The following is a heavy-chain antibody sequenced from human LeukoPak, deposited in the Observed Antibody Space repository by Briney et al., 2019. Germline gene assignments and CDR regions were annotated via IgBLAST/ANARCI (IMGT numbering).Heavy chain of an antibody. J-gene: IGHJ4*02. Sequence: PGGSLRLSCAASGFTFGSYAMSWVRQAPGKGLEWVSAISGSGGSTYYADSVKGRFTISRDNSKNTLYLQMNSLRAEDTAVYYCAKQRVVVVPAAMSHDYWGQGTLVTVSS. CDR1: GFTFGSYA. CDR2: ISGSGGST. V-gene: IGHV3-23*01. CDR3: AKQRVVVVPAAMSHDY. D-gene: IGHD2-2*01.